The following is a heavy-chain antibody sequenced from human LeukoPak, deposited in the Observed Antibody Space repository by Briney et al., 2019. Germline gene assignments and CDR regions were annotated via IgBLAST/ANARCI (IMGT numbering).Heavy chain of an antibody. CDR2: INHSGST. D-gene: IGHD3-3*01. J-gene: IGHJ2*01. Sequence: ASETLSLTCAVYGGSFSGYYWSWIRQPPGKGLEWIGEINHSGSTNYNPSLKSRVTISVDTSKNQFSLKLSSVTAADTAVYYCARGGRITIFGVVDDWYFDLWGRGTLVTVSS. CDR3: ARGGRITIFGVVDDWYFDL. V-gene: IGHV4-34*01. CDR1: GGSFSGYY.